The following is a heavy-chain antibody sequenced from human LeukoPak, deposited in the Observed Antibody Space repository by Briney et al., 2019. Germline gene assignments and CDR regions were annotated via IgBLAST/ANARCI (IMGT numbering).Heavy chain of an antibody. V-gene: IGHV3-7*01. CDR2: IKQDGSEK. Sequence: PGGSLRLSCAASGFTFSSYWMSWVRQAPGKGLEWVANIKQDGSEKYYVDSVKGRFTISRDNSKNTLYLQMNSLRAEDTAVYYCARDREGGSSSWYVTFFGYWGQGTLVTVSS. J-gene: IGHJ4*02. D-gene: IGHD6-13*01. CDR1: GFTFSSYW. CDR3: ARDREGGSSSWYVTFFGY.